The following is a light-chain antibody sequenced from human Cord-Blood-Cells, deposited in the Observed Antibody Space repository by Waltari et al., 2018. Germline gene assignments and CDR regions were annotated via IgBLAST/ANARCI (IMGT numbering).Light chain of an antibody. CDR2: AAS. V-gene: IGKV1-NL1*01. CDR1: QGISNS. Sequence: DIQLTQSPSSLSASVGDRATITCRASQGISNSLAWYQQKPGKAPKLLLYAASRLESGVPSRFSGSGSGTDYTLTISSLQPEDFATYYCQQYYSTPYTFGQGTKLEIK. CDR3: QQYYSTPYT. J-gene: IGKJ2*01.